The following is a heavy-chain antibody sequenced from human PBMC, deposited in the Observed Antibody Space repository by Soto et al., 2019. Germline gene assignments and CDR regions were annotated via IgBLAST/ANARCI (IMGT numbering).Heavy chain of an antibody. Sequence: ASVKFSCKAAGYTFYSHSISWVRQAPGQVLECMVRIRAENVDANYXXKFRGRVXXTTDASTSPVXMELRXLGSDDTAVXYCARCIQHDYYYGMDVWRQGTTVTVSS. CDR1: GYTFYSHS. D-gene: IGHD5-18*01. CDR2: IRAENVDA. J-gene: IGHJ6*02. CDR3: ARCIQHDYYYGMDV. V-gene: IGHV1-18*01.